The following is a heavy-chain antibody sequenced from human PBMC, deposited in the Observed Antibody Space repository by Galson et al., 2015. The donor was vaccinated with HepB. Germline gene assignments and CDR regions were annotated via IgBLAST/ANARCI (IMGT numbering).Heavy chain of an antibody. J-gene: IGHJ3*02. CDR2: ISAYNGNT. V-gene: IGHV1-18*01. CDR3: ARDYRVGWELLRDDAFDI. CDR1: GYTFTSYG. D-gene: IGHD1-26*01. Sequence: SVKVSCKASGYTFTSYGISWVRQAPGQGLEWMGWISAYNGNTNYAQKLQGRVTMTTDTSTSTAYMELRSLRSDDTAVYYCARDYRVGWELLRDDAFDIWGQGTMVTVSS.